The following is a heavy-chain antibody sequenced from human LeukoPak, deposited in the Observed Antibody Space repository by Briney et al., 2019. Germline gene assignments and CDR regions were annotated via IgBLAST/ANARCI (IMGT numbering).Heavy chain of an antibody. CDR1: GDSVSSNSAA. Sequence: SQTLSLTCAISGDSVSSNSAAWNWIRQTPSRGLEWLGRTYYRSKWYHDYAVSVKSRVTINPDPSKNQFSLQLNSVIPEDTAMYYCARGGIGYCSSSSCYFGDWGRGTLVTVSS. CDR2: TYYRSKWYH. J-gene: IGHJ4*02. D-gene: IGHD2-2*01. V-gene: IGHV6-1*01. CDR3: ARGGIGYCSSSSCYFGD.